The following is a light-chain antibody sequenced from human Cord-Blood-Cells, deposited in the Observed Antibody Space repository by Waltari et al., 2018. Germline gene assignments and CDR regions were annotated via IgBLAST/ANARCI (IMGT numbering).Light chain of an antibody. V-gene: IGLV2-14*03. Sequence: QSALTQPASVPGSPGQSITISCTGTSSDVGGYKHVSWYQQHPGKAPKLMIYDVSNRPSVVSNRFSGSKSGNTASLTISGLQAEDEADYYCSSYTSSSTWVFGGGTKLTVL. CDR1: SSDVGGYKH. J-gene: IGLJ3*02. CDR2: DVS. CDR3: SSYTSSSTWV.